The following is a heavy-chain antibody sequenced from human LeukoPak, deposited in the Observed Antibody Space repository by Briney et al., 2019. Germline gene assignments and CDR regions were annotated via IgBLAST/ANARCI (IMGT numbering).Heavy chain of an antibody. CDR3: ARVPEYSSAAFDY. CDR2: INPNSGGT. D-gene: IGHD6-6*01. CDR1: GYTFTGYC. V-gene: IGHV1-2*02. J-gene: IGHJ4*02. Sequence: ASVRVSCKASGYTFTGYCMHWVRQATGQGLEWMGCINPNSGGTNYAQKFQGRVTMTRDTSISTAYMELSRLRSDDTAVYYCARVPEYSSAAFDYWGQGTLVTVSS.